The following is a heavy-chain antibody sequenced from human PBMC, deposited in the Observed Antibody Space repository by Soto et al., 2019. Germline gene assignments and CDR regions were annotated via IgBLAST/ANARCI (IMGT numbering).Heavy chain of an antibody. CDR3: ARVRGSWSFDAFDI. Sequence: GASVKVSCKASGYTFTGYYMHWVRQAPGQGLEWMGWINPNSGGTNYAQKFQGWVTMTRDTSISTAYMELSRLRSDDTAVYYCARVRGSWSFDAFDIWGQGTMVTVSS. J-gene: IGHJ3*02. V-gene: IGHV1-2*04. CDR2: INPNSGGT. D-gene: IGHD2-15*01. CDR1: GYTFTGYY.